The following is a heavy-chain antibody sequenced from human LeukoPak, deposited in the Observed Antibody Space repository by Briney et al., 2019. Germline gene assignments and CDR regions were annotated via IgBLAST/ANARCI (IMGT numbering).Heavy chain of an antibody. J-gene: IGHJ4*02. CDR3: ARVYYYGSAPDY. CDR1: GGSFSGYY. D-gene: IGHD3-10*01. CDR2: INHSGST. Sequence: SETLSLTCAAYGGSFSGYYWSWIRQPPGKGLEWIGEINHSGSTNYNPSLKSRVTISVDTSKNQFSLKLSSVTAADTAVYYCARVYYYGSAPDYWGQGTLVTVSS. V-gene: IGHV4-34*01.